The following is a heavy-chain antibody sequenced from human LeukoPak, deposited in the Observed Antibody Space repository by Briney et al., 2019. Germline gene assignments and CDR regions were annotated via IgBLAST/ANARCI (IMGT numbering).Heavy chain of an antibody. CDR3: ASFDRSSWSDYYYGMDV. J-gene: IGHJ6*02. CDR1: GFTVSNTY. D-gene: IGHD6-13*01. CDR2: IYSGGGT. V-gene: IGHV3-53*01. Sequence: GGSLRLSCAASGFTVSNTYMSWVRQAPGKGLEWVSLIYSGGGTYSADSVKGRFTISRDNSKNTLYLQMNSLRAEDTAVYYCASFDRSSWSDYYYGMDVWGQGTTVTVSS.